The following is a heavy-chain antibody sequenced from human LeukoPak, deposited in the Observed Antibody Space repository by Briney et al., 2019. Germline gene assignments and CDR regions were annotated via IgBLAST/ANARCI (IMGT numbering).Heavy chain of an antibody. Sequence: GASVKVSCKASGYTFTGYYMHWVRQAPGQGLEWMGWINPNSGGTNYARKFQGRVTMTRDTSISTAYMELSRLRSDDTAVYYCARERYCTGGSCYRGLGGPDYWGQGTLVTVSS. CDR2: INPNSGGT. J-gene: IGHJ4*02. D-gene: IGHD2-15*01. CDR1: GYTFTGYY. CDR3: ARERYCTGGSCYRGLGGPDY. V-gene: IGHV1-2*02.